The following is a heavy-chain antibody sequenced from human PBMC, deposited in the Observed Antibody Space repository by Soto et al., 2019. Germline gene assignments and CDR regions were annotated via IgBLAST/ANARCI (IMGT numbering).Heavy chain of an antibody. CDR2: INPNSGGT. V-gene: IGHV1-2*02. CDR1: GYTFTGYY. J-gene: IGHJ5*02. CDR3: ARDYPPDYYDSSGYYFGGWFDL. D-gene: IGHD3-22*01. Sequence: ASVKVSCKASGYTFTGYYMHWVRQAPGQGLEWMGWINPNSGGTDYAQKFQGRVTMTRDTSISTAYMELSRLRFDDTAVYYCARDYPPDYYDSSGYYFGGWFDLWGQGTLVTVSS.